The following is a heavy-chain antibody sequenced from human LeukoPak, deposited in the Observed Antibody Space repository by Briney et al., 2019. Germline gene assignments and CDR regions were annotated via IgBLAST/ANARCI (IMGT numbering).Heavy chain of an antibody. Sequence: VASVKVSCKASGGTFSSYSISWVRQAPGQGLEWMGGIIPILGTANYAQKLQGRVTMTTDTSTSTAYMELRSLRSDDTAVYYCARGLKGQAAASPDYWGQGTLVTVSS. V-gene: IGHV1-69*10. J-gene: IGHJ4*02. D-gene: IGHD6-13*01. CDR2: IIPILGTA. CDR1: GGTFSSYS. CDR3: ARGLKGQAAASPDY.